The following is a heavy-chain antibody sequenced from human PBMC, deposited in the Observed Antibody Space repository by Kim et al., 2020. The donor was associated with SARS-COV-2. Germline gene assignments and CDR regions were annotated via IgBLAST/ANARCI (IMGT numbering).Heavy chain of an antibody. CDR2: INPNSGGT. CDR1: GYTFTGYY. V-gene: IGHV1-2*06. J-gene: IGHJ6*02. CDR3: AGEGYSYGYIHYYGMDV. D-gene: IGHD5-18*01. Sequence: ASVKVSCKASGYTFTGYYMHWVRQAPGQGLEWMGRINPNSGGTNYAQKFQGRVTMTRDTSISTAYMELSRLRSDDTAVYYCAGEGYSYGYIHYYGMDVWGQGTTVTVSS.